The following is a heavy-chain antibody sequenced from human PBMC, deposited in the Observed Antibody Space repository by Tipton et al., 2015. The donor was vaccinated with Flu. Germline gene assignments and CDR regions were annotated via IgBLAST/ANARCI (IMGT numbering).Heavy chain of an antibody. Sequence: VQLVQSGGGLVKPGGSLRLSCAASGFTFSHYWMHWVRQAPGKGLEWVSDISGSGSNTYYADSVKGRFTISRDNSKNTLFLHMNSLRAEDTAVYYCAKESRDTTGWYRDYWGQGTLVTVSS. CDR1: GFTFSHYW. V-gene: IGHV3-23*04. J-gene: IGHJ4*02. D-gene: IGHD6-19*01. CDR3: AKESRDTTGWYRDY. CDR2: ISGSGSNT.